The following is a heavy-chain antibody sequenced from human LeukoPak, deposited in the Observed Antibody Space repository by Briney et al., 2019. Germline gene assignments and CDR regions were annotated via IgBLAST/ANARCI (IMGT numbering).Heavy chain of an antibody. CDR1: GYSFTTYW. J-gene: IGHJ4*02. D-gene: IGHD6-19*01. Sequence: GESLKISCKASGYSFTTYWIAWVRQMPGTGLEWMGMIYPGDSDTRYSPSFQGQITISVDKSISIAYLQWSSLKASDTAMYYCARLLQGVAGTWGYWGQGTLVTV. V-gene: IGHV5-51*01. CDR3: ARLLQGVAGTWGY. CDR2: IYPGDSDT.